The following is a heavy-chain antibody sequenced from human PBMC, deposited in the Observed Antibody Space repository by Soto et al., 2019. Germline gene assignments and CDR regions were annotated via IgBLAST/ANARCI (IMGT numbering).Heavy chain of an antibody. CDR2: ISSNSAYI. D-gene: IGHD6-13*01. J-gene: IGHJ5*02. CDR3: TRDASRDSSARGWFDP. V-gene: IGHV3-21*01. Sequence: NPGGSLRLSCAASGFTFRSFTMNWVRQAPGKGLEWVSTISSNSAYIYYTDALRGRFTISRDNAKNSLHLQMNSLRAEDTAVYYCTRDASRDSSARGWFDPWGLGTLVTVSS. CDR1: GFTFRSFT.